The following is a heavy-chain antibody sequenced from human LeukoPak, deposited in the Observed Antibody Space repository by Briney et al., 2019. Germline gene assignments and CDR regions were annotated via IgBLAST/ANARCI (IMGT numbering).Heavy chain of an antibody. J-gene: IGHJ4*02. CDR2: INPSGGST. V-gene: IGHV1-46*01. CDR3: ARVYSYGYVDY. D-gene: IGHD5-18*01. Sequence: GASVKVSCKASGYTFTNYYMHWVRQAPGQGLEWMGIINPSGGSTNYAQKFQGRVTMTRDTSISTAYMELSRLRSDDTAVYYCARVYSYGYVDYWGQGTLVTVSS. CDR1: GYTFTNYY.